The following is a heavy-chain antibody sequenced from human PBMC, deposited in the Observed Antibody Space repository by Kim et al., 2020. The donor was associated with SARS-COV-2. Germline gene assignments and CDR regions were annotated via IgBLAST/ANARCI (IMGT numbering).Heavy chain of an antibody. Sequence: GGSLRLSCAASGFTFSGSAMHWVRQASGKGLEWVDRIRSKANSYATAYAASVKGRFTISRDDSKNTAYLQMNSLKTEDTAVYYCTSWTYYYGSGSYYNPGDVWGQGTTVTVSS. J-gene: IGHJ6*02. D-gene: IGHD3-10*01. CDR2: IRSKANSYAT. V-gene: IGHV3-73*01. CDR3: TSWTYYYGSGSYYNPGDV. CDR1: GFTFSGSA.